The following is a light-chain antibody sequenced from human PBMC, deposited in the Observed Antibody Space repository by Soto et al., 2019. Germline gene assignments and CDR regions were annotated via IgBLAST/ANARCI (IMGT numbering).Light chain of an antibody. J-gene: IGKJ4*01. Sequence: EIVLTQSPDTLSLSPGERATLSCRASQSVSSSYLAWYQQKVGQAPRLLIYGASSRATGIPDRFSGSGSETDFTLTISRLEPEDFAVYYCQQYGSSPPLTFGGGTKVDIK. CDR2: GAS. CDR3: QQYGSSPPLT. CDR1: QSVSSSY. V-gene: IGKV3-20*01.